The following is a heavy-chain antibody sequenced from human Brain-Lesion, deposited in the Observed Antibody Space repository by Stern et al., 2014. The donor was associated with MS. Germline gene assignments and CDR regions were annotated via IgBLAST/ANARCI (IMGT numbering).Heavy chain of an antibody. CDR3: ARGSDT. CDR1: GFTFSSYW. V-gene: IGHV3-7*01. CDR2: IKEDGSET. Sequence: VQLVESGGGLVQPGGSLRLYCAASGFTFSSYWMNWVRQAPGQGLEWVANIKEDGSETYYVDSVKGRFTISRDNAKNSLYLQMNSLRAEDTAVYYCARGSDTWGQGTLVTVSS. J-gene: IGHJ5*02. D-gene: IGHD2-15*01.